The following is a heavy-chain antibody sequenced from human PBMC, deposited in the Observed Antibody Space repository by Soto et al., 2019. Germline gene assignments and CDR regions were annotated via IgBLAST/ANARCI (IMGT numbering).Heavy chain of an antibody. Sequence: PGESLKISCKGSGYSFTSYWIGWVRQMPGKGLEWMGIIYPGDSDTRYSPSFQGQVTISADKSISTAYLQWSSLKASDTAMYYCASTILSSGWIYGMDVWGQGTTVTAP. V-gene: IGHV5-51*01. CDR2: IYPGDSDT. CDR1: GYSFTSYW. J-gene: IGHJ6*02. CDR3: ASTILSSGWIYGMDV. D-gene: IGHD6-19*01.